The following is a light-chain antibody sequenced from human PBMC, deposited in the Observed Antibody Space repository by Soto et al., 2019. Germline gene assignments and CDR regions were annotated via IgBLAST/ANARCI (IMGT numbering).Light chain of an antibody. CDR1: SSDVGGYNY. Sequence: QSALTHPPSASGSPGQSVTISCTGTSSDVGGYNYVSCYQHHPGKAPKLMIYEVSQRPSGVPDRFSGSKSGNPASLTVSGLQAEDEADYYCSSYAGSNSYVFGSGTQLTVL. CDR3: SSYAGSNSYV. J-gene: IGLJ1*01. V-gene: IGLV2-8*01. CDR2: EVS.